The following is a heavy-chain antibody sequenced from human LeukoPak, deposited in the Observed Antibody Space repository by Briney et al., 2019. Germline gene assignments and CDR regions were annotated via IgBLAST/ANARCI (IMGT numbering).Heavy chain of an antibody. Sequence: SETLSLTCTVSSGSISSGAYYWGWIRQPPGKGLEWIGTIHYSGKTYYNPSLKSRITISIDTSKNQFSLKLSSVTAADTAVYYCASARRTLWFGELRVPFDYWGQGTLVTVSS. V-gene: IGHV4-39*07. CDR3: ASARRTLWFGELRVPFDY. CDR2: IHYSGKT. D-gene: IGHD3-10*01. CDR1: SGSISSGAYY. J-gene: IGHJ4*02.